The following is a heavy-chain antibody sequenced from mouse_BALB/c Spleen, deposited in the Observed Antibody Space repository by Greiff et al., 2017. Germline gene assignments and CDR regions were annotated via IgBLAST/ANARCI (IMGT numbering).Heavy chain of an antibody. J-gene: IGHJ1*01. CDR1: EYEFPSHD. CDR2: INSDGGST. V-gene: IGHV5-2*03. Sequence: EVKVEESGGGLVQPGESLKLSCESNEYEFPSHDMSWVRKTPEKRLELVAAINSDGGSTYYPDTMERRFIISRDNTKKTLYLQMSSLRSEDTALYYCARRGDYDNWYFDVWGAGTTVTVSS. CDR3: ARRGDYDNWYFDV. D-gene: IGHD2-4*01.